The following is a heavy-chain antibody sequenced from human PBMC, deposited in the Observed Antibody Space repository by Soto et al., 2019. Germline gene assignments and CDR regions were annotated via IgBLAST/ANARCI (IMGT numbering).Heavy chain of an antibody. CDR2: IIPLFGTP. CDR1: GGSFTTLA. CDR3: AAGIGITFGGVTREFDC. D-gene: IGHD3-16*01. Sequence: QVQLVQSGAEVRKAGSSVRVSCKVSGGSFTTLAFSWVRQAPGQGLEWMGRIIPLFGTPNYAQRFQGRVAIFADESTNTTYMELSSLTSEDPAVYYCAAGIGITFGGVTREFDCWGQGTLVTVSS. V-gene: IGHV1-69*19. J-gene: IGHJ4*02.